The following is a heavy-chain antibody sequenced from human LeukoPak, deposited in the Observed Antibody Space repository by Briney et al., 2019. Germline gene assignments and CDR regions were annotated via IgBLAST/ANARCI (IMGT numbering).Heavy chain of an antibody. D-gene: IGHD6-19*01. J-gene: IGHJ4*02. CDR1: GGSFSGYY. V-gene: IGHV4-34*01. Sequence: PSETLSLTCAAYGGSFSGYYWSWIRQPPGKGLEWIGEINHSGSTNYNPSLKSRVTISVDTSKNQFSLKLSSVTAADTAVYYCARAGIAVAGLDYWGQGTLVTVSS. CDR3: ARAGIAVAGLDY. CDR2: INHSGST.